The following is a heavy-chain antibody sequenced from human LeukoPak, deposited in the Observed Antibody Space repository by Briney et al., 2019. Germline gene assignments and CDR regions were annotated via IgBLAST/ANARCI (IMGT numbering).Heavy chain of an antibody. V-gene: IGHV4-39*01. CDR2: IYYSGST. D-gene: IGHD3-10*01. Sequence: PSETLSLTCTVSGGSISSSSYYWGWIRQPPGKGLEWIGSIYYSGSTYYNPSLESRVTISVDTSKNQFSLKLSPVTAADTAVYYCASRGYYGSGDDYWGQGTLVTVSS. CDR3: ASRGYYGSGDDY. CDR1: GGSISSSSYY. J-gene: IGHJ4*02.